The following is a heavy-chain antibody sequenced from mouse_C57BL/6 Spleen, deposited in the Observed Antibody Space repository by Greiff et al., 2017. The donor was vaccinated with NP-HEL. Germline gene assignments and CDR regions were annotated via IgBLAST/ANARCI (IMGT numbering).Heavy chain of an antibody. V-gene: IGHV14-2*01. J-gene: IGHJ2*01. CDR2: IDPEDGET. CDR1: GFNIKDYY. CDR3: ARSTMVTTTDDY. D-gene: IGHD2-2*01. Sequence: EVKLEESGAELVKPGASVKLSCTASGFNIKDYYMHWVKQRTEQGLEWIGRIDPEDGETKYAPKFQGKATITADTSSNTAYLQLSSLTSEDTAVYYCARSTMVTTTDDYWGQGTTLTVSS.